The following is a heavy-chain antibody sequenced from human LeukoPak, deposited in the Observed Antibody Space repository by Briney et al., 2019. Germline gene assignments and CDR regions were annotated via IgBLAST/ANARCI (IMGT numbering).Heavy chain of an antibody. J-gene: IGHJ4*02. Sequence: PGGSLRLSCAASGFSFSDYSMNWVRQAPGKGLEWVSSITISSSFIYYADSVKGRFTISRDNAKNPLFLQMNSLRAEDTAVYYCARDLSDDNSLDYWGQGTLVSVSS. D-gene: IGHD3-22*01. V-gene: IGHV3-21*01. CDR3: ARDLSDDNSLDY. CDR1: GFSFSDYS. CDR2: ITISSSFI.